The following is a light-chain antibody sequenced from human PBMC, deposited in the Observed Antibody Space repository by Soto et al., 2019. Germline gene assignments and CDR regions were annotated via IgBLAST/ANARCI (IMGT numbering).Light chain of an antibody. V-gene: IGKV3-20*01. CDR1: QTVNNNY. CDR3: QQYGTSPPLT. CDR2: GAS. Sequence: EIVLMQSPGTLSLSPGERATLSCRASQTVNNNYLAWYQQKPGQAPRLLIDGASSRATGIPDRFSGSGSVTDFTLTISRLEPEDFAVYYCQQYGTSPPLTFGGGTKVEIK. J-gene: IGKJ4*01.